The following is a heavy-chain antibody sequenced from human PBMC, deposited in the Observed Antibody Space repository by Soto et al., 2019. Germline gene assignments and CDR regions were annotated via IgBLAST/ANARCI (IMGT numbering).Heavy chain of an antibody. J-gene: IGHJ4*02. V-gene: IGHV3-30*18. D-gene: IGHD3-22*01. CDR2: ISYDGSNK. CDR1: GFTFSSYG. Sequence: QVQLVEAGGGVVQPGRSLRLSCAASGFTFSSYGMHWVRQAPGKGLEGVAVISYDGSNKYYADSVKGRFTISRDNSKNTLYLQMNSLRAEDTAVYYCANAMRYYDSSGYSDYWGQGTLVTVSS. CDR3: ANAMRYYDSSGYSDY.